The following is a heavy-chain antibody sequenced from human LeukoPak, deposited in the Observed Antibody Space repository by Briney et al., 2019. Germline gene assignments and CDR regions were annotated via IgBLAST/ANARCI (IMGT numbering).Heavy chain of an antibody. J-gene: IGHJ4*02. CDR3: ARVVLRFYYDSSGSFDY. CDR2: IYYSGNT. Sequence: SETLSLTCTVSGGSNYWSWIRQPPGKGLEWIGSIYYSGNTYYNPSLKSRVTISVDTSKNQFSLKLSSVTVADTAVYYCARVVLRFYYDSSGSFDYWGQGTLVTVSS. V-gene: IGHV4-59*12. CDR1: GGSNY. D-gene: IGHD3-22*01.